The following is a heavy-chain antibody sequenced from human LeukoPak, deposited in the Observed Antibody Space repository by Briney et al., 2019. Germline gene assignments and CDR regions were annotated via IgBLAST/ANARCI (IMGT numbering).Heavy chain of an antibody. V-gene: IGHV4-38-2*02. CDR3: ARGSGDWTYYFDY. Sequence: SETLSLTCTVSGYSISSGYLWGWIRQPPGKGLEWIGSTYHGGTTYSNPSLKSRVITSEDTSKNQFSLKLSSVTAADTAVYYCARGSGDWTYYFDYWGQGTLVTVSS. CDR2: TYHGGTT. CDR1: GYSISSGYL. J-gene: IGHJ4*02. D-gene: IGHD2-21*02.